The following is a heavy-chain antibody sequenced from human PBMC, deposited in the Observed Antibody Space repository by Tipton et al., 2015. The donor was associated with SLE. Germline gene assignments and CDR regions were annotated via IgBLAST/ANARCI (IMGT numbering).Heavy chain of an antibody. V-gene: IGHV4-34*01. Sequence: TLSLTCAVYGGSFSGYYWSWIRQPPGKGLEWIGEINHSGSTNYNPSLKSRVTISGDTTKNQFSLKLSSVTAADTAVYYCAREGGYSSSSDAFDIWGQGTMVTVSS. CDR1: GGSFSGYY. D-gene: IGHD6-6*01. J-gene: IGHJ3*02. CDR2: INHSGST. CDR3: AREGGYSSSSDAFDI.